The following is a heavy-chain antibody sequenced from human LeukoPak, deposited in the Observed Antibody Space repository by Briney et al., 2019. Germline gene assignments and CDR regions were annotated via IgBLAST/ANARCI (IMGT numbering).Heavy chain of an antibody. J-gene: IGHJ5*02. V-gene: IGHV3-43*02. CDR1: GFTLNDYA. CDR3: AKGVRSGTYYNCFDP. D-gene: IGHD1-26*01. Sequence: GGSLRLSCVASGFTLNDYALHWVRQAPGKGLEWISLISGDGDSSYYADSVKGRFTISRDNSKNSLYLQMSSLRAEDTAVYYCAKGVRSGTYYNCFDPWGQGTLVTVSS. CDR2: ISGDGDSS.